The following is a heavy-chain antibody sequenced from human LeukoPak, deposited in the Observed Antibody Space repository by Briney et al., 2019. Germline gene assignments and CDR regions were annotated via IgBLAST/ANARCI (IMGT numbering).Heavy chain of an antibody. CDR3: ARTGSTVTMLYPFDH. D-gene: IGHD4-17*01. Sequence: LSETLSLTCTVSGGSISSGGYYWSWTRQHPGKGLEWIGYIYYSGGTNYNPSLKSRVSISVDTSKNQFSLKLSSVTAADTAVYYCARTGSTVTMLYPFDHWGQGTLVTVSS. CDR1: GGSISSGGYY. J-gene: IGHJ4*02. V-gene: IGHV4-61*08. CDR2: IYYSGGT.